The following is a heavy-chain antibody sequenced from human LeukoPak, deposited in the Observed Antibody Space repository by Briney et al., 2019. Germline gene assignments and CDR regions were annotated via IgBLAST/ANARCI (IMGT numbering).Heavy chain of an antibody. V-gene: IGHV4-38-2*02. CDR2: IYHSGST. D-gene: IGHD6-13*01. J-gene: IGHJ3*02. CDR1: GYSISSGYY. CDR3: ARDLYSSKTNDAFVI. Sequence: SETLSLTCTVSGYSISSGYYWGWIRQPPGKGLEWIGSIYHSGSTYYNPSLKSRVTISLDTTKNQFSLQLSSVTAAETAVYYCARDLYSSKTNDAFVIWGQGTMVTVSS.